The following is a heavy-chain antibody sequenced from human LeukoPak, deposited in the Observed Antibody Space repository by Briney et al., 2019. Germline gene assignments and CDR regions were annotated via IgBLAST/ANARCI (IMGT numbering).Heavy chain of an antibody. V-gene: IGHV3-30-3*01. Sequence: GGSLRLSCAASGFTFSSYTMHWVRQAPGKRLEWVSVISYDGSKKYYADSVKSRFTISRDNSKNTLYLQMNRLRAEDTAVYYCARGAFYNWIDRWFDTWGPGTLVTVSS. J-gene: IGHJ5*02. D-gene: IGHD1-20*01. CDR2: ISYDGSKK. CDR3: ARGAFYNWIDRWFDT. CDR1: GFTFSSYT.